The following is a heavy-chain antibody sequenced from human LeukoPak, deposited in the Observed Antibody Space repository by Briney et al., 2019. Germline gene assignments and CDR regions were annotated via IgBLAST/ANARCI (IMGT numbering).Heavy chain of an antibody. Sequence: GGSLRLSCAASGFTFGSYWMHWVRQAPGKGLVWVSRINTDGGSTTYADSVKGRFTISRDNAKNTLYLQMNSLRAEDTAVYYCAKVGYSSSDYWGQGTLVTVSS. CDR3: AKVGYSSSDY. CDR2: INTDGGST. CDR1: GFTFGSYW. V-gene: IGHV3-74*01. D-gene: IGHD6-13*01. J-gene: IGHJ4*02.